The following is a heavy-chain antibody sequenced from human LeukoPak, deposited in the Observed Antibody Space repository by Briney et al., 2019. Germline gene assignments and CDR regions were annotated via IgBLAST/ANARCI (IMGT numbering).Heavy chain of an antibody. CDR3: ARNRLRYFDWLLGHFDY. CDR1: GGSISSSSYY. V-gene: IGHV4-39*01. CDR2: IYYSGST. Sequence: SETLSLTCTVSGGSISSSSYYWGWIRQPPGKGLEWIGSIYYSGSTYYNPSLKSRVTISVDTSKNQFSLKLSSVTAADTAVYYCARNRLRYFDWLLGHFDYWGQGTLVTVSS. J-gene: IGHJ4*02. D-gene: IGHD3-9*01.